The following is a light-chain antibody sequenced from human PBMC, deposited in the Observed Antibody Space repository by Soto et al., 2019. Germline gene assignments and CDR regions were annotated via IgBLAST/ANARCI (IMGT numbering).Light chain of an antibody. CDR1: SGHGRDA. CDR2: ITSDGSH. Sequence: QAVVTQSPSASASLGASVKLTCTLSSGHGRDAIAWHQQQAGKGPRFLMKITSDGSHNKGDGIPDRFSGSSSGAERYLTISSLQSEDEADYYCHAWGTGIEVFGSGTKLTVL. V-gene: IGLV4-69*01. CDR3: HAWGTGIEV. J-gene: IGLJ1*01.